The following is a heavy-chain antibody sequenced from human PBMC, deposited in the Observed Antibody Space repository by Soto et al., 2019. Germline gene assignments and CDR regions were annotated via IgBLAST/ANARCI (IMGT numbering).Heavy chain of an antibody. CDR1: GGTFSSYT. Sequence: QVQLVQSGAEVKKPGSSVKVSCKASGGTFSSYTISWVRQAPGQGLEWMGRIIPILGIANYAQKFQGRVKITADKSTSTAYMELSSLRSEDTAVYYCARDGVVVPAAINYGMDVWGQGTTVTVSS. V-gene: IGHV1-69*08. D-gene: IGHD2-2*01. CDR3: ARDGVVVPAAINYGMDV. J-gene: IGHJ6*02. CDR2: IIPILGIA.